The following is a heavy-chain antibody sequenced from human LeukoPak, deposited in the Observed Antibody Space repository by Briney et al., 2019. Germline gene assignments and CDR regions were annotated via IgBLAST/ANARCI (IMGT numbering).Heavy chain of an antibody. V-gene: IGHV4-30-4*08. CDR2: IYYSGST. D-gene: IGHD3-9*01. J-gene: IGHJ6*02. CDR3: ARDSYYDILTGYYPYYYYGMDV. Sequence: SQTLSLTCIVSGGSINSGNYFWSWIRQSPGTGLEWIGYIYYSGSTYCNPSLESRVTISIDTSKNQFSLRLSSVTAADTAVYYCARDSYYDILTGYYPYYYYGMDVWGQGTTVTVSS. CDR1: GGSINSGNYF.